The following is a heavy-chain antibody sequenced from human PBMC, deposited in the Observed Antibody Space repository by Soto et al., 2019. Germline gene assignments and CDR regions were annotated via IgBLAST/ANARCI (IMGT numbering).Heavy chain of an antibody. CDR1: RDPLMSYF. D-gene: IGHD3-22*01. V-gene: IGHV3-21*01. CDR3: ARIFIYDSSGNLGLDL. Sequence: PACSLRLGCTAYRDPLMSYFLTWVRPTHWKGLDWVSSISSSSSYIYYADSVKGRFTISRDNAKNSLYLQMNSLRAEDTAVYYCARIFIYDSSGNLGLDLRGHRPMVILSS. J-gene: IGHJ5*02. CDR2: ISSSSSYI.